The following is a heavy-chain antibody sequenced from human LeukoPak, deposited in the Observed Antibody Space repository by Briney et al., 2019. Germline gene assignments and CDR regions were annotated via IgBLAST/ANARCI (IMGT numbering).Heavy chain of an antibody. J-gene: IGHJ4*02. D-gene: IGHD3-3*01. CDR1: GFTVSSNY. CDR3: ARGFLDFDS. Sequence: PGGSLRLSCAASGFTVSSNYMSWVRQAPGKGLEWVSVIYPNGDAYYADSLKGRFTISRDTSKNTMYLQMSSLRAEDTAFYYCARGFLDFDSWGQGTLVIVSS. V-gene: IGHV3-66*01. CDR2: IYPNGDA.